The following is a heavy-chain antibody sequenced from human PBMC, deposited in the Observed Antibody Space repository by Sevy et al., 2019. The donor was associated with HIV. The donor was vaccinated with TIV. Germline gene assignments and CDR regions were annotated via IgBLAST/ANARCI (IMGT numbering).Heavy chain of an antibody. V-gene: IGHV5-51*01. Sequence: GESLKISCKGSGYRFTDYWIAWVRQRPGKGLEWMGIIYPGDSDTIYSPSFRGQVTISVDKSITTAYVKWSTLKASDTGIYYCARGARGTLPSYYYYGWDIWSQGTTVTVSS. J-gene: IGHJ6*02. CDR1: GYRFTDYW. CDR2: IYPGDSDT. CDR3: ARGARGTLPSYYYYGWDI.